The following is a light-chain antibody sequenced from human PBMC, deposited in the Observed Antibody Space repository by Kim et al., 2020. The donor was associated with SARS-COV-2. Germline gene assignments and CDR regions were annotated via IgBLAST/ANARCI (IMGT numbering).Light chain of an antibody. Sequence: QSALTQPASVSGSLGQSITISCTGSSSDIGGYNYVSWYQQHPGKAPKLIISDVFNRPSGVSNRFTGSKSGNTASLTLAGLQAEDEAHYYCFSYSSSSSVVFGGGTKVTVL. V-gene: IGLV2-14*01. J-gene: IGLJ2*01. CDR3: FSYSSSSSVV. CDR1: SSDIGGYNY. CDR2: DVF.